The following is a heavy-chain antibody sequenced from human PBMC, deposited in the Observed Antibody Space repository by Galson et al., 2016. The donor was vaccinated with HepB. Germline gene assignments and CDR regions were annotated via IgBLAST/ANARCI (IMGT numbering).Heavy chain of an antibody. J-gene: IGHJ6*03. V-gene: IGHV4-39*01. CDR3: ARVSRNFYYDSSGYGYYYYMDV. D-gene: IGHD3-22*01. CDR1: GDSISSGFDS. CDR2: IYYNGST. Sequence: EPLSLTCSVSGDSISSGFDSWGWIRQPPGKGLQWIGTIYYNGSTYYNPSLKSRATTSVDTSKNQFSLKLSSVTAADTAVYYCARVSRNFYYDSSGYGYYYYMDVWGKGTTVTVSS.